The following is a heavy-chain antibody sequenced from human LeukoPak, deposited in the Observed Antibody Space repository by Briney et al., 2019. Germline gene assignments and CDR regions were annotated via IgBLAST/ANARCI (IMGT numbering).Heavy chain of an antibody. D-gene: IGHD4-23*01. CDR3: ARESAGGKVDY. CDR2: IDSDGTNT. Sequence: GGSLRLSCAASGFTLSSYWMNWVRQAPGKGLVWVSRIDSDGTNTKYAESVKDRFTISRDNAKNTLRLQMNSLRAEDTAVYYCARESAGGKVDYWGQGTLVTVSS. CDR1: GFTLSSYW. V-gene: IGHV3-74*03. J-gene: IGHJ4*02.